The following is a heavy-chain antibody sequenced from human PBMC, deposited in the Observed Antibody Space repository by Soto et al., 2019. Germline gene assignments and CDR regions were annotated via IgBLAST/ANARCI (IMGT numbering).Heavy chain of an antibody. Sequence: GGSLRLSCAASGFTFSSYSMNWVRQAPVNGLEFVSYISSIISTIYYADSVKGRFTISRYNAKNSLYLQMNSLRAYYTALYYCAISGDTSDDQYYYYGMDVWGQGTTVTVS. CDR3: AISGDTSDDQYYYYGMDV. D-gene: IGHD2-2*02. CDR2: ISSIISTI. V-gene: IGHV3-48*01. J-gene: IGHJ6*02. CDR1: GFTFSSYS.